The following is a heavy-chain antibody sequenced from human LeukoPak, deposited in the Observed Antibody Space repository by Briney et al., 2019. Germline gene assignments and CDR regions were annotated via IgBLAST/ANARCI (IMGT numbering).Heavy chain of an antibody. J-gene: IGHJ3*02. CDR1: GFTFSSYA. V-gene: IGHV3-30-3*01. CDR2: TSYDGSNK. D-gene: IGHD2-2*02. Sequence: SGGSLRLSCAASGFTFSSYAMHWVRQAPGKGLEWVAVTSYDGSNKYYADSVKGRFTISRDNSKNTLYLQMNSLRAEDTAVYYCARDGVVPAAISDAFDIWGQGTMVTVSS. CDR3: ARDGVVPAAISDAFDI.